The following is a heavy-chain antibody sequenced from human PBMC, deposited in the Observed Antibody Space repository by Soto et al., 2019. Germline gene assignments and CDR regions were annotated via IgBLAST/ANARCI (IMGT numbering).Heavy chain of an antibody. CDR1: GDSITSYN. CDR3: ARRAVVAVTGSLDNWLDP. J-gene: IGHJ5*02. D-gene: IGHD2-21*01. V-gene: IGHV4-59*01. Sequence: QVQLQESGPGLVKPSETLSLTCTVSGDSITSYNWNWLRQPPGKALEWIGYVYSSGSTNYNPSLKSRVTISGDTSRNQFSLKVNSVTAADTAVYYCARRAVVAVTGSLDNWLDPWGQGILVTVSS. CDR2: VYSSGST.